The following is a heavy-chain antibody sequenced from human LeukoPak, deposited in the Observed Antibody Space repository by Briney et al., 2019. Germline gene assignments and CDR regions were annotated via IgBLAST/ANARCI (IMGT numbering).Heavy chain of an antibody. CDR2: IWFDGSNK. D-gene: IGHD6-19*01. CDR1: GFPFRNYD. V-gene: IGHV3-33*01. CDR3: ASSAGALIDC. J-gene: IGHJ4*02. Sequence: PGGSLILSCAASGFPFRNYDMHWVRQAPGKGLEWVAVIWFDGSNKFYAASVKGRFTISRDNSKNTLYLQMNSLRAEDTAVYYCASSAGALIDCWGQGTLVIVSS.